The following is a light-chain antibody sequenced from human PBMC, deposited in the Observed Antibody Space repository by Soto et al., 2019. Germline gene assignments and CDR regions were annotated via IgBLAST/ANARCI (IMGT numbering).Light chain of an antibody. J-gene: IGKJ2*01. V-gene: IGKV3-15*01. CDR2: GAS. Sequence: EIVMTQSPATLSVSPGARATLYCRASQSVSSNLAWYQQKPGQAPRLLIYGASTRATGIPDRFSGSGSGTEFTLTISSLHSEDFAVYYCQQYNNWPPVYTFGQGTKLESK. CDR1: QSVSSN. CDR3: QQYNNWPPVYT.